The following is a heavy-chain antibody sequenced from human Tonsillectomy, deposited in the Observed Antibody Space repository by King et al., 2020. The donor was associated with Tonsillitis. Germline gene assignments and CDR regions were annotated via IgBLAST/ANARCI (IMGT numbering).Heavy chain of an antibody. CDR3: GRGVDGPAFGELNPVRFDY. Sequence: QLVQSGSELKKPGASVKVSCKASGYTFKNYAINWVRQAPGQGLEWMGWIDTNTGNPTYAQGFTGRFVFSLDTSVSTAYLQISSLKPEDTAVSYCGRGVDGPAFGELNPVRFDYWGQGTLVTVSS. D-gene: IGHD3-10*01. CDR1: GYTFKNYA. V-gene: IGHV7-4-1*02. CDR2: IDTNTGNP. J-gene: IGHJ4*02.